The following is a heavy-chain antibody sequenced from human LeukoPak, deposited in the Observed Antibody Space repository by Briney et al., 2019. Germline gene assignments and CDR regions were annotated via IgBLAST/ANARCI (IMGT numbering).Heavy chain of an antibody. CDR3: ARGRVSSSTWYSTYYYYFYMDV. V-gene: IGHV4-4*07. CDR1: GGSISIYY. Sequence: PSETLSLTCTVSGGSISIYYWSWIRQPAGKGLEWIGRIYTSGSTNYNPSLKSRVTISVDTSKNQFSLKLSSVTAADTAVYFCARGRVSSSTWYSTYYYYFYMDVWGKGTTVTVSS. D-gene: IGHD1-1*01. CDR2: IYTSGST. J-gene: IGHJ6*03.